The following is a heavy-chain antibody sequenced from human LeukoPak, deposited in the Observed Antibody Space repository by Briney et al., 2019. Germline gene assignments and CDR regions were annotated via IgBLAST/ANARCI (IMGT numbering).Heavy chain of an antibody. D-gene: IGHD5-12*01. CDR2: IYYSGST. J-gene: IGHJ6*02. Sequence: ASETLSLTCTVSGGSISSSSYYWGWIHQPPGKGLEWIGSIYYSGSTYYNPSLKSRVTISVDTSKNQFSLKLSSVTAADTTVYYCARIVATIMRYYYYGMDVWGQGTTVTVSS. V-gene: IGHV4-39*01. CDR3: ARIVATIMRYYYYGMDV. CDR1: GGSISSSSYY.